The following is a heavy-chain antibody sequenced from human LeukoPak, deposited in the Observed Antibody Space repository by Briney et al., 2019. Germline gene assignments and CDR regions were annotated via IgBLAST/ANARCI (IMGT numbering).Heavy chain of an antibody. CDR2: VHYSRST. CDR1: GGSIRSYY. Sequence: PSETLSLTCTVSGGSIRSYYWSWIRQPPGKGLEWIGYVHYSRSTNYNPSLKSRVTISVDTSKNQFSLKLSSVTAAGAAVYYCARGRDIVATTAAFDIWGQGTMVTVSS. V-gene: IGHV4-59*01. D-gene: IGHD5-12*01. J-gene: IGHJ3*02. CDR3: ARGRDIVATTAAFDI.